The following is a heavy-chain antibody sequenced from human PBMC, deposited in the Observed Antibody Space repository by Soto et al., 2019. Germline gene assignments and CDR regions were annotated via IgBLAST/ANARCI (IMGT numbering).Heavy chain of an antibody. J-gene: IGHJ4*02. Sequence: GSLRLSCTASKFTFSSYWMSWVRQAPGKGLEWVANIKQDGSEKYYVDSVKGRFTTSRDNAKNSLYLQMNSLRAEDTAVYYCARHSGWYGVDYWGQGTLVTVSS. V-gene: IGHV3-7*01. CDR1: KFTFSSYW. D-gene: IGHD6-19*01. CDR3: ARHSGWYGVDY. CDR2: IKQDGSEK.